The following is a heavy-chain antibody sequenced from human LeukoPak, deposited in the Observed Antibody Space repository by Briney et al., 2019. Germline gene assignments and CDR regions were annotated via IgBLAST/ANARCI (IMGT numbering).Heavy chain of an antibody. J-gene: IGHJ4*02. CDR1: GFTFSSYS. V-gene: IGHV3-30*03. D-gene: IGHD6-13*01. CDR3: ASASGGAATGFYFDL. Sequence: GGSLRLSCAASGFTFSSYSMNWVRQAPGKGLQWVAAISYDEDNKYYAESVRGRLTISRDNSNNTLNLQMNSLTSDDTAVYYCASASGGAATGFYFDLWGQGTLVTVSS. CDR2: ISYDEDNK.